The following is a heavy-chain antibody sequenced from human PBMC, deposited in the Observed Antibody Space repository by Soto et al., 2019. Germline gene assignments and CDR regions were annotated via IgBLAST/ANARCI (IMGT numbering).Heavy chain of an antibody. CDR1: GGSMNSGAYY. J-gene: IGHJ4*02. CDR3: ASSYSGYLDN. CDR2: IYHSGNT. D-gene: IGHD3-22*01. Sequence: PSETLSLTCSVSGGSMNSGAYYWNWIRHYPGKGLEWIAYIYHSGNTYYNPSLRSRITISVDTSKNQFSLKVASVTDADTAVYYCASSYSGYLDNWGQGILVTVSS. V-gene: IGHV4-31*03.